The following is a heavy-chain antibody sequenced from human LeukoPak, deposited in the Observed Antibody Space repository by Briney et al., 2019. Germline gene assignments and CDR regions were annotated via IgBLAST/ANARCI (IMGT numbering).Heavy chain of an antibody. Sequence: GGSLRLSCAASGFTFSSYEMNWVRQAPGKGLEWVSYISSSGSTIYYADSVKGRFTISRDNAKNSLYLQMNSLRAEDTAVYYCARDRGIAAAGINYYYYYMDVWGKGTTVTVSS. D-gene: IGHD6-13*01. V-gene: IGHV3-48*03. J-gene: IGHJ6*03. CDR3: ARDRGIAAAGINYYYYYMDV. CDR2: ISSSGSTI. CDR1: GFTFSSYE.